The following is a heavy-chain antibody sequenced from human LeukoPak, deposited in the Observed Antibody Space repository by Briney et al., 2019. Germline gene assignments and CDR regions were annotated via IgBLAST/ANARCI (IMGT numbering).Heavy chain of an antibody. CDR2: IYHSGST. Sequence: SGTLSLTCAVSGGSISSSNWWSWVRQPPGKGLEWIGEIYHSGSTNYNPSLKCRVTISVDKSKNQFSLKLSSVTAADTAVYYCEREKDTDGIDYWGQGTLVTVSS. J-gene: IGHJ4*02. CDR1: GGSISSSNW. CDR3: EREKDTDGIDY. D-gene: IGHD2-15*01. V-gene: IGHV4-4*02.